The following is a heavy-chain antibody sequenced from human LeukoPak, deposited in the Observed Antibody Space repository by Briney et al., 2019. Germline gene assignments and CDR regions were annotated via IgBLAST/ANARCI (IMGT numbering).Heavy chain of an antibody. J-gene: IGHJ4*02. CDR2: ISGSGDST. V-gene: IGHV3-23*01. Sequence: PGGSLRLSCAASGFTFSSYVMSWVRQAPGKGLEWVSTISGSGDSTYYADSVKGRFTISRDNSKNTLYLQMNSLRAEDTAVYYCANLVVVIRSPGYFDNRGQGTLVTVSS. CDR3: ANLVVVIRSPGYFDN. CDR1: GFTFSSYV. D-gene: IGHD3-22*01.